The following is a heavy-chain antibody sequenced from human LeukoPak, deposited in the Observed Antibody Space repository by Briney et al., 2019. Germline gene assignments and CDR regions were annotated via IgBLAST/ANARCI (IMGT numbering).Heavy chain of an antibody. CDR2: IYPADSDT. CDR3: ARHLFSLVAAIEGAFDI. CDR1: GYSFTDYW. D-gene: IGHD5-12*01. V-gene: IGHV5-51*01. Sequence: GESLKISCQGSGYSFTDYWIAWVRQKPGKGLEWMGVIYPADSDTRYNPSFQGQVTVSADKSISTAYLQWNSLKASDTAMYYCARHLFSLVAAIEGAFDIWGQGTMVTVSS. J-gene: IGHJ3*02.